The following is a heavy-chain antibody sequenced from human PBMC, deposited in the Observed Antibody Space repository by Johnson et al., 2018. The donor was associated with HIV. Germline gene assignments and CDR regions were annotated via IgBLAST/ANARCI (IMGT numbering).Heavy chain of an antibody. CDR2: IGTAGDT. V-gene: IGHV3-13*01. D-gene: IGHD1-26*01. CDR3: ARARGAREWGLLPPVDAFDI. Sequence: EVQLVESGGGVVQPGRSLRLSCAASGFTFSSYGMHWVRQAPGKGLEWVSAIGTAGDTYYPGSVKGRFTISRENAKNSLFLQMNSLRAGDTAVYYWARARGAREWGLLPPVDAFDIWGQGTMVTVSS. J-gene: IGHJ3*02. CDR1: GFTFSSYG.